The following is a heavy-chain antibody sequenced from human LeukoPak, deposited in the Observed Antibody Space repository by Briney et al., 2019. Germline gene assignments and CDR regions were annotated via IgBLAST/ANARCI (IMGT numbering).Heavy chain of an antibody. Sequence: PGRSLRLSCTVSGFAFSSFAMHWVRQAPGQGLAWVAVISYDGSAKDHADSVKGRITISRDNSKNTLYLQLHSVTPDDTAVYYCARGDFGEGTIWSRLPSEFKLFDYWGQGAVVTVSS. CDR3: ARGDFGEGTIWSRLPSEFKLFDY. J-gene: IGHJ4*02. D-gene: IGHD6-13*01. CDR2: ISYDGSAK. V-gene: IGHV3-30*04. CDR1: GFAFSSFA.